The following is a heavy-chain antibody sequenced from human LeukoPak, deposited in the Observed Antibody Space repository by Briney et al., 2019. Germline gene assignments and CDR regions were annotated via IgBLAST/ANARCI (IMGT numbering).Heavy chain of an antibody. V-gene: IGHV3-48*01. CDR1: GFTFSSFS. J-gene: IGHJ6*02. CDR3: AREGYYSHGMDV. Sequence: GGSLRLSCAASGFTFSSFSMNWVRQAPGKGLEWVSYNSTDSSTKYYADSVKGRFTITRDNARNSLYLQMNSLRAEDTAVYYCAREGYYSHGMDVWGQGTTVTVSS. CDR2: NSTDSSTK.